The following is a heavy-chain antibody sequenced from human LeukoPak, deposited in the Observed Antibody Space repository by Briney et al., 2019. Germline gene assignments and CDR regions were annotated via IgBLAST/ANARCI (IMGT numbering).Heavy chain of an antibody. V-gene: IGHV3-33*06. Sequence: GGSLTLSCVASQFTFSHFGMHRVRQAPGKGVVGVAVIWNDGSSRFYADSVKGRFTIFRDNFQNTVYLQMNSLRADDTAVYYCAKDAQRGFDYSNSLEYWGRGTLVTVSS. CDR1: QFTFSHFG. J-gene: IGHJ4*02. CDR2: IWNDGSSR. CDR3: AKDAQRGFDYSNSLEY. D-gene: IGHD4-11*01.